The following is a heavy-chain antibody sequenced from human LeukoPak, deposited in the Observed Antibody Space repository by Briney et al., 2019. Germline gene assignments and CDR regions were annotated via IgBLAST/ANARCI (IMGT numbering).Heavy chain of an antibody. CDR2: INHSGST. CDR1: GGSFSGYY. CDR3: ARVGVCLTGVRFLECTRPYYYYYGMDV. J-gene: IGHJ6*02. V-gene: IGHV4-34*01. D-gene: IGHD3-3*01. Sequence: SETLSLTCAVYGGSFSGYYWSWIRQPPGKGLEWIGEINHSGSTNYNPSLKSRVTISVDTSKNQFSLKLSSVTAADTAVYYCARVGVCLTGVRFLECTRPYYYYYGMDVWGQGTTVTVSS.